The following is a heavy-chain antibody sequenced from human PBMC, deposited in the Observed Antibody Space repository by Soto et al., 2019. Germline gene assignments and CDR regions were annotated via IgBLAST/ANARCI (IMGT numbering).Heavy chain of an antibody. D-gene: IGHD7-27*01. V-gene: IGHV4-31*03. CDR1: GDSIRGGGHY. CDR3: ARDTGLAPTVWGY. J-gene: IGHJ4*03. Sequence: QVQLQESGPGLVKHSQTLSLTCSVSGDSIRGGGHYWNWIRQLPGKGLQWIGYVYHSGSTHYNPSLRGRLTISIDTSKNQFSLRLISVTAADKALYYCARDTGLAPTVWGYWGHGTQVTVSS. CDR2: VYHSGST.